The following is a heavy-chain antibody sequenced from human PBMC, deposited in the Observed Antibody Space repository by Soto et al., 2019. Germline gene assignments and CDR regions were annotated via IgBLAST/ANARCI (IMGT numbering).Heavy chain of an antibody. D-gene: IGHD2-15*01. CDR1: GGSISSGGYY. CDR3: AREWGRYCSGGSCYLSWFDP. Sequence: KPSETLSLTCTVSGGSISSGGYYWSWIRQHPGKGLEWIGYIYYSGSTYYNPSLKSRVTISVDTSKNQFSLKLSSVTAADTAVYYCAREWGRYCSGGSCYLSWFDPWRQRTLVTVSS. J-gene: IGHJ5*02. V-gene: IGHV4-31*03. CDR2: IYYSGST.